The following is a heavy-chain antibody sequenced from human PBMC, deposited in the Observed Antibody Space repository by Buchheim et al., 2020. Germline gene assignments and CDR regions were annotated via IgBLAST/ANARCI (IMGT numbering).Heavy chain of an antibody. Sequence: EMQLLESGGGLVQPGGSLRVSCVASGFTFRDYSMNWVRQAPGKGLEWVSAISPTGGDTNYTDTVKDRFTISRDNSKNTLFLQMNSLRAEDTAVYYCARGLYGFDVWGQGTT. J-gene: IGHJ6*02. CDR1: GFTFRDYS. CDR2: ISPTGGDT. V-gene: IGHV3-23*01. CDR3: ARGLYGFDV.